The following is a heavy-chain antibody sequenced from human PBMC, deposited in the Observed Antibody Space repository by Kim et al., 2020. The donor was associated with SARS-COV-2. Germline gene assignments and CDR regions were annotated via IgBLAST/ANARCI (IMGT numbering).Heavy chain of an antibody. V-gene: IGHV4-34*01. Sequence: RKSRVTLSVDTSKNQFSLKLSAVTAADTAVYYCAREAVRYFDWLLNYFDYWGQGTLVTVSS. D-gene: IGHD3-9*01. J-gene: IGHJ4*02. CDR3: AREAVRYFDWLLNYFDY.